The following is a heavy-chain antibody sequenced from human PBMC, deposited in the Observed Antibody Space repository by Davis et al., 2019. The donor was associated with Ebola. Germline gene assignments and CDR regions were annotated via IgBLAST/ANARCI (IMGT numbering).Heavy chain of an antibody. J-gene: IGHJ1*01. Sequence: GESLKISCAASGFTVSSIYMSWIRQTPGRGLEWVAFISGSSSAVSYSASVRGRFTISRDNPKNLLYLQMDSLRREDTAIYYCAKTMGWLQQSGEEYFQKWGQGTLVTVSS. CDR3: AKTMGWLQQSGEEYFQK. V-gene: IGHV3-11*01. CDR2: ISGSSSAV. D-gene: IGHD6-19*01. CDR1: GFTVSSIY.